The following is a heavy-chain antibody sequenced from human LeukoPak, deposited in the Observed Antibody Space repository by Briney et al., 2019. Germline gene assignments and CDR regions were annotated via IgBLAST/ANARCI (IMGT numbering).Heavy chain of an antibody. Sequence: ASVKVSCKASGYTFTSYAMHWVRQAPGQRLEWMGWINAGNGNTKYSQKFQGRVTITRDTSASTAYMELSSLRSEDTAVYYCARDQGSYYDSSGYSLNWFDPWGQGTLVTVSS. J-gene: IGHJ5*02. CDR2: INAGNGNT. CDR3: ARDQGSYYDSSGYSLNWFDP. D-gene: IGHD3-22*01. CDR1: GYTFTSYA. V-gene: IGHV1-3*01.